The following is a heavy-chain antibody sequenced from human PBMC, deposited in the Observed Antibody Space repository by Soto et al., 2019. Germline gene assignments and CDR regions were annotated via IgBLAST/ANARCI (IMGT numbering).Heavy chain of an antibody. V-gene: IGHV1-18*01. D-gene: IGHD1-1*01. Sequence: QVHLVQSGAEVKKPGASVKVSCKCSGYTFTSYDITWVRQAPGQGLEWMGWISAHNGNTDYAQKLQGRVTVTRDTSTSTAYMELRSLRSDDTAVYYCARGRYGDYWGQGALVTVSS. CDR2: ISAHNGNT. CDR3: ARGRYGDY. J-gene: IGHJ4*02. CDR1: GYTFTSYD.